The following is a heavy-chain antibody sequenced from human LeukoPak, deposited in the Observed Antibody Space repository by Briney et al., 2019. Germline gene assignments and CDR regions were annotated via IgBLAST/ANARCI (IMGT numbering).Heavy chain of an antibody. CDR1: GFTFTSSA. V-gene: IGHV1-58*01. Sequence: SVKVSCKASGFTFTSSAVHWVRQARGQGLEWIGWIVVGSGNTNYAQKFQERVTITRDMSTSTAYMELSSLRSEDTAVYYCAAGTSDYYYYYMDVWGKGTTVTVSS. J-gene: IGHJ6*03. CDR3: AAGTSDYYYYYMDV. D-gene: IGHD1/OR15-1a*01. CDR2: IVVGSGNT.